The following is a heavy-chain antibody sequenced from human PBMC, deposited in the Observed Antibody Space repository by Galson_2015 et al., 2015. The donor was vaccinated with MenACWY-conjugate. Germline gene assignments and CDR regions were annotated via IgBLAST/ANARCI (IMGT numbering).Heavy chain of an antibody. Sequence: SLRLSCAASGFSFSDSAMHWVRQASGKGLEWVGRIRSKRNNYATTYAASMQGRFTISRDESERTAYLHMNSLKTEDTAIYYCTRQSPLNFDYWGQGVLVTVSS. V-gene: IGHV3-73*01. CDR1: GFSFSDSA. CDR2: IRSKRNNYAT. D-gene: IGHD2-8*01. J-gene: IGHJ4*02. CDR3: TRQSPLNFDY.